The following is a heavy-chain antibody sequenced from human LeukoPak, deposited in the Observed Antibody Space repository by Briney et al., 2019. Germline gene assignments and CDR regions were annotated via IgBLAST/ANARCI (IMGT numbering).Heavy chain of an antibody. CDR2: IYYSGST. Sequence: TSETLSLTCTVSGGSISSSSYYWGWIRQPPGKGLEWIGSIYYSGSTYYNPSLESRVTISVDTSKNQFSLKLSSVTAADTAVYYCARPLTSGTALWYFDLWGRGTLVTVSS. J-gene: IGHJ2*01. D-gene: IGHD5-18*01. CDR1: GGSISSSSYY. V-gene: IGHV4-39*01. CDR3: ARPLTSGTALWYFDL.